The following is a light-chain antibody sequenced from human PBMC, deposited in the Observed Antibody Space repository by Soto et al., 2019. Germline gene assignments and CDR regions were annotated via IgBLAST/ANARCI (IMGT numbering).Light chain of an antibody. J-gene: IGKJ5*01. CDR2: GAS. V-gene: IGKV3-15*01. CDR3: HQYNNWPPIT. CDR1: QSVSSN. Sequence: EIVMTQSPATLSVSPGERATLSCRASQSVSSNLAWYQQKPGQAPRLLIYGASTRATGIPARFSGSGSGTEFTLTFSSLQFEDFAVYYCHQYNNWPPITFGQGTRLEIK.